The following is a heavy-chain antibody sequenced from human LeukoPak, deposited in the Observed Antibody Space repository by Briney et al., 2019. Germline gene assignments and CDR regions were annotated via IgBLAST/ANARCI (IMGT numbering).Heavy chain of an antibody. CDR2: IKADGSQQ. CDR3: TRNSLDY. J-gene: IGHJ4*02. V-gene: IGHV3-7*03. Sequence: GGSLRLSCVAAGCSISSHWMRWLRQAPGKGLEWVANIKADGSQQYYVDSVRGRFTITRDNAENSLYLQMNSLRAEDTAVYYCTRNSLDYWGLGTLVTVSS. CDR1: GCSISSHW.